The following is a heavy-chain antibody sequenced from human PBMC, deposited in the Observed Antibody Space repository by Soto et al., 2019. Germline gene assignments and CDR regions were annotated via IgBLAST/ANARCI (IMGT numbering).Heavy chain of an antibody. V-gene: IGHV1-18*01. J-gene: IGHJ3*02. CDR2: ISAFNGIT. CDR1: GCTFSSYT. D-gene: IGHD3-10*01. CDR3: ARVYGSGSYIAFDI. Sequence: ASVKLSCKASGCTFSSYTISWVRQAPGQGLAWMGWISAFNGITKYVENFQDRVTMTTDTSTNTSYLELRSLRSDDTAMYYCARVYGSGSYIAFDIWGQGTMVTVS.